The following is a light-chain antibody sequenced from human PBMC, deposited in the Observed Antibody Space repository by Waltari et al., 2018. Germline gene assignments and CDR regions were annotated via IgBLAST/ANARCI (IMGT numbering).Light chain of an antibody. CDR1: QSISSS. CDR3: QQSYTTAYT. V-gene: IGKV1-39*01. J-gene: IGKJ2*01. Sequence: IQMTQSPSSLSASVGDRVTITCRASQSISSSLNWYQQIPGKAPKLLIYVASTLHSGVPSRFSGSGSGTDFSLTITSLQPEDFATYYCQQSYTTAYTFGQGTKLEIK. CDR2: VAS.